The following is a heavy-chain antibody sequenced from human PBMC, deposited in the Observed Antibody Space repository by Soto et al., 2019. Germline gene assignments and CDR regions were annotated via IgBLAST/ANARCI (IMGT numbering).Heavy chain of an antibody. CDR1: GFTFSSYA. D-gene: IGHD3-3*01. CDR2: ISASGSNT. J-gene: IGHJ4*02. Sequence: EVQLLESGGGLVQSGGSLRLSCAASGFTFSSYAMSWVRQAPGKGLEWVSGISASGSNTYYAGSVKGRFTISRDNSKNTLYLQMNNLRVEDKAVYYCADGGEWSFNFEYWGQGTLVTVFS. V-gene: IGHV3-23*01. CDR3: ADGGEWSFNFEY.